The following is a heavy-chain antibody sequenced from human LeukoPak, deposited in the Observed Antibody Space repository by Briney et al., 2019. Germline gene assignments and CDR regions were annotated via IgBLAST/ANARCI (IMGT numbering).Heavy chain of an antibody. J-gene: IGHJ4*02. CDR3: ARVGYSISWYYFDY. D-gene: IGHD6-13*01. CDR1: GGSISSYY. Sequence: SETLSLTCTVSGGSISSYYWSWIRQPPGKGLEWIGYIYYSGSTNYNPSLKSRVTISVDTSKNQFSLKLSSVTAADPAVYYCARVGYSISWYYFDYWGQGTLVTASS. V-gene: IGHV4-59*08. CDR2: IYYSGST.